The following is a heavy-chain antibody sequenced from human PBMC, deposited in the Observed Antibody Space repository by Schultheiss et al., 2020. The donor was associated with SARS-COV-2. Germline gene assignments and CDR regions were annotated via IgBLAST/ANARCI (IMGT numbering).Heavy chain of an antibody. CDR3: ARGYRYYYYAMDV. Sequence: SETLSLTCSVSGGSVSSGSYYWSWIRHHPGKGLEWIGYIYYSRGTYYNPSLKSRLTISGDTSKNQFSLKVNSVTAADTAVYYCARGYRYYYYAMDVWGQGTTVTVSS. V-gene: IGHV4-31*03. J-gene: IGHJ6*02. D-gene: IGHD5-18*01. CDR1: GGSVSSGSYY. CDR2: IYYSRGT.